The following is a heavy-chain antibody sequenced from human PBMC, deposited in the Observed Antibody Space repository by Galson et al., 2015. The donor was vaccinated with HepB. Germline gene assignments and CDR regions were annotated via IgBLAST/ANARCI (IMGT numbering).Heavy chain of an antibody. CDR1: GGTFSSYS. D-gene: IGHD3-22*01. J-gene: IGHJ4*02. CDR2: IIPILGIA. Sequence: SVKVSCKASGGTFSSYSITWLRQAPGQGLEWMGRIIPILGIANYAQKFQGRVTITADKSTSTAYMELSSLRSEDAAVYYCARGDYYDSSGYPQYPDYWGQGTLVTVSS. CDR3: ARGDYYDSSGYPQYPDY. V-gene: IGHV1-69*02.